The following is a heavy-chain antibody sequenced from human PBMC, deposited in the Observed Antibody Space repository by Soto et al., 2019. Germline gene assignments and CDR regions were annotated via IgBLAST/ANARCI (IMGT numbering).Heavy chain of an antibody. Sequence: GASVKVSCKASGFTFTSSAVQWVRQARGQRLEWIGWIVVGSGNTNYAQKFQERVTITRDMSTSTAYMELSSLRSEDTAVYYCAAXYSSGWYHPYYYYYGMDVWGQGTTVTVSS. D-gene: IGHD6-19*01. CDR1: GFTFTSSA. CDR3: AAXYSSGWYHPYYYYYGMDV. J-gene: IGHJ6*02. CDR2: IVVGSGNT. V-gene: IGHV1-58*01.